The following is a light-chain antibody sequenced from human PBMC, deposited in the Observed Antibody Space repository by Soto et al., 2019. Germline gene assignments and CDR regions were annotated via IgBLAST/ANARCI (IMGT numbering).Light chain of an antibody. V-gene: IGKV3-15*01. J-gene: IGKJ4*01. CDR2: FAS. CDR1: RTVYNN. Sequence: IVMTQSPATLSVSPGEKATLSCRASRTVYNNLAWYQQKPGQAPRLLVYFASTRAAGIPARFSGSGSGTEFSLTISSLQSEDFALYYRQQYTAWPLTFGGGTKVETK. CDR3: QQYTAWPLT.